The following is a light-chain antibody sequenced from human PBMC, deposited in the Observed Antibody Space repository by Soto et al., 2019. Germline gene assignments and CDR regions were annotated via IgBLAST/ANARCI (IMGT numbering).Light chain of an antibody. J-gene: IGLJ7*01. V-gene: IGLV2-23*02. CDR1: SNDIGAYKY. CDR2: EVS. CDR3: CSYAGYSTSAV. Sequence: QSALTQPASVSGSPGQSITISCTGSSNDIGAYKYVSWYQQYPGKAPKLIIFEVSNRPSGVSNRFSGSKSGITASLTISGLQAEDEADYYCCSYAGYSTSAVFGGGTQLTVL.